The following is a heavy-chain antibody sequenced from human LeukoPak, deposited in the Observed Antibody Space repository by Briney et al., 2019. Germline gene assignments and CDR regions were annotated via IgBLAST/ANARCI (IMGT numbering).Heavy chain of an antibody. CDR3: ARDSDTGGLDY. Sequence: GGSLRLSCAASGFTFSSYDMHWVRQATGKGLEWVSAIGTAGDTYYPGSVKGRFTISRDNAKNSLYLQMNSLRAEDTAVYYCARDSDTGGLDYWGQGTLVTVSS. V-gene: IGHV3-13*01. D-gene: IGHD1-1*01. CDR1: GFTFSSYD. J-gene: IGHJ4*02. CDR2: IGTAGDT.